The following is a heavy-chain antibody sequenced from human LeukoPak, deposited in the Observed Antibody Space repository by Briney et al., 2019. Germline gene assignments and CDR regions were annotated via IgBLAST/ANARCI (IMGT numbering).Heavy chain of an antibody. CDR1: GYTFTNYA. D-gene: IGHD2-15*01. CDR2: ISAYNGNT. V-gene: IGHV1-18*01. Sequence: ASVKVSCKASGYTFTNYAISWVRQAPGQGLEWMGWISAYNGNTNYAQNLQGRVTMTTDTSTSTAYMELRSLRFDDTAVYYCARRREGGYYLYYWGQGTLVAVSS. J-gene: IGHJ4*02. CDR3: ARRREGGYYLYY.